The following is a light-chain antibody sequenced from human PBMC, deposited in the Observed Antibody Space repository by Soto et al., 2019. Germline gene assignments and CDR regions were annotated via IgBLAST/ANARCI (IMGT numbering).Light chain of an antibody. CDR2: DAS. CDR3: QHRHNGLS. V-gene: IGKV3-11*01. J-gene: IGKJ4*01. Sequence: EIVLTQSPATLSLSPGERATLSCRASQSVSSYLAWYQHKPGQAPRLLIYDASTRATGIPVRFSGSGSGTDLSHTISRLPPEDVAVYYCQHRHNGLSFGGGTKVETK. CDR1: QSVSSY.